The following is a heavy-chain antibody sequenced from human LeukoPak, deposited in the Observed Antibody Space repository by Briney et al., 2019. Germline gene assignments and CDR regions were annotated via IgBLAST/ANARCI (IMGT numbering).Heavy chain of an antibody. CDR2: ISYDGSNK. D-gene: IGHD3-3*01. CDR3: ARDYRDFWSGYNYYYYYYMDV. Sequence: PGRSLRLSCAASGFTFSSYVMHWVRQAPGKGLEWVAVISYDGSNKYYADSVKGRFTISRDNSKNTLYLQMDSLRAADTAVYYCARDYRDFWSGYNYYYYYYMDVWGKGTTVTVSS. CDR1: GFTFSSYV. V-gene: IGHV3-30-3*01. J-gene: IGHJ6*03.